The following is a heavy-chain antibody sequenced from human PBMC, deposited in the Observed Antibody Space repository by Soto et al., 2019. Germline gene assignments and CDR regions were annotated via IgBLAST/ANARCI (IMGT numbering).Heavy chain of an antibody. V-gene: IGHV6-1*01. Sequence: SQTLSLTCAISGDSVSSNSAAWNWIRQSPSRGLEWLGRTYYRSKWYNDYAVSVKSRITINPDTSKNQFSLQLNSVTPEDTAVYYCARARGGGNYYGSGIYSPYYYYYGMAVWGQGTTVTVSS. CDR1: GDSVSSNSAA. CDR3: ARARGGGNYYGSGIYSPYYYYYGMAV. J-gene: IGHJ6*02. CDR2: TYYRSKWYN. D-gene: IGHD3-10*01.